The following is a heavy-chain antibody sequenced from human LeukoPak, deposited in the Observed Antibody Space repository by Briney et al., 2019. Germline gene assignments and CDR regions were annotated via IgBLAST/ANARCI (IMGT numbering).Heavy chain of an antibody. D-gene: IGHD6-13*01. Sequence: PSETLSLTCAVSGGSINRNSFSWNWIRQPPGKGLEWIGDIYHSGSTYYNPSLESRVTISIDRSKNQFSLKLSSVTAADTAVYYCARVSYSSSWYVDYWGQGTLVTVSS. V-gene: IGHV4-30-2*01. J-gene: IGHJ4*02. CDR1: GGSINRNSFS. CDR3: ARVSYSSSWYVDY. CDR2: IYHSGST.